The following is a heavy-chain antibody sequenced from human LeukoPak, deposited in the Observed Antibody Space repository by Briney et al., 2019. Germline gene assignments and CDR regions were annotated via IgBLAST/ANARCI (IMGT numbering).Heavy chain of an antibody. V-gene: IGHV3-23*01. CDR3: AKGRYGDYYDGFDV. Sequence: GGSLRLSCAASGFTFSNYAMNWVRQAPGKGLGWVSTIRGSGSDTYYVDSVKGRFIMSRDNYKDMLFLQMTGLRAEDTALYYCAKGRYGDYYDGFDVWGQGTLVTVSS. CDR2: IRGSGSDT. J-gene: IGHJ3*01. CDR1: GFTFSNYA. D-gene: IGHD4-17*01.